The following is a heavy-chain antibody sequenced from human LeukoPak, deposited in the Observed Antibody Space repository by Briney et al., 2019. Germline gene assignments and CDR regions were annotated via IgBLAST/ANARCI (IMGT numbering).Heavy chain of an antibody. Sequence: GGSLRLSCAASGFTFSSYAMHWVRQAPGKGLEWVAIISYDGNNKYYADSVKGRFTISRDSSKNTLYLQMNSLRAEDTAVYYCAKGPKQLLVGSRGYYFDYWGQGTLVTVSS. D-gene: IGHD6-13*01. J-gene: IGHJ4*02. CDR3: AKGPKQLLVGSRGYYFDY. CDR1: GFTFSSYA. V-gene: IGHV3-30*04. CDR2: ISYDGNNK.